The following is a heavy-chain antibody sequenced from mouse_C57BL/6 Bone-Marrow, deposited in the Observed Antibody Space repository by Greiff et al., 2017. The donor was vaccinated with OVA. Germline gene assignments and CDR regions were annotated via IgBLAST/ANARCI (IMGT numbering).Heavy chain of an antibody. J-gene: IGHJ2*01. CDR1: GYTFTSYW. CDR3: ARAQRGCDYFDY. D-gene: IGHD3-2*02. Sequence: VKLQESGAELAKPGASVKLSCTASGYTFTSYWMHWVKQRPGQGLEWIGYINPSSGYTKYNQKFKDKATLTADTSSSTAYMQLSSLTYEDSAVYYCARAQRGCDYFDYWGQGTTLTVSS. CDR2: INPSSGYT. V-gene: IGHV1-7*01.